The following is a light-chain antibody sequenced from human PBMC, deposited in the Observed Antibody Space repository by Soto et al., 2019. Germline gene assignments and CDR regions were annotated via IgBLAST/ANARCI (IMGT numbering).Light chain of an antibody. CDR2: GAS. J-gene: IGKJ1*01. Sequence: IVLTQSPGTLSLSPGERATLSCRASQSVSSSYLAWYQQKPGQAPSLLIYGASTRATGIPDRFSGSGSGTEFTLTINSLKSEDFAVYYCQQYNNWPRTFGQGTKVDI. V-gene: IGKV3-15*01. CDR1: QSVSSSY. CDR3: QQYNNWPRT.